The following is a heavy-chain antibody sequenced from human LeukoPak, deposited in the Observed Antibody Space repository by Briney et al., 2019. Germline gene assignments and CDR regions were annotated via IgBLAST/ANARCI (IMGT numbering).Heavy chain of an antibody. D-gene: IGHD2-15*01. CDR2: IHYSGST. J-gene: IGHJ5*02. CDR3: ARVGGCSGGSCYSGDWFDP. CDR1: GGSISSGDYY. V-gene: IGHV4-30-4*01. Sequence: PSQTLSLTCTVSGGSISSGDYYWSWIRQPPGKGLEWIGYIHYSGSTYYNPSLKSRVTISVDTSKNQFSLKLSSVTAADTAVYYCARVGGCSGGSCYSGDWFDPWGQGTLVTVSS.